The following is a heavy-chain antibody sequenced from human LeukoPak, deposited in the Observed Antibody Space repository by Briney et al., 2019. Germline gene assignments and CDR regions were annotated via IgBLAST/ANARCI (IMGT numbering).Heavy chain of an antibody. CDR2: INPSGGST. CDR1: GYTFTSYY. CDR3: IAAAGPTFDY. V-gene: IGHV1-46*01. J-gene: IGHJ4*02. Sequence: ASVKVSCKASGYTFTSYYMHWVRQAPGQGLEWMGIINPSGGSTSYAQMFQGRVTMTRDTSTSTVYMELSSLRSEDTAVYYCIAAAGPTFDYWGQGTLATVSS. D-gene: IGHD6-13*01.